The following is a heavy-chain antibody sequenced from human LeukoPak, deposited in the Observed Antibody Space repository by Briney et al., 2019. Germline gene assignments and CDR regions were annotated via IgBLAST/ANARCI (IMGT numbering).Heavy chain of an antibody. CDR3: ATPHNYGDYGSFDY. CDR1: GYTLTELS. V-gene: IGHV1-24*01. Sequence: ASVKVSCKVSGYTLTELSMHWVRQAPGKGLEWMGGFDPEDGETIYAQKFQGRVTMTEDTSTDTAYMELSSLRSEDTAVYYCATPHNYGDYGSFDYWGPGTLVTVSS. CDR2: FDPEDGET. D-gene: IGHD4-17*01. J-gene: IGHJ4*02.